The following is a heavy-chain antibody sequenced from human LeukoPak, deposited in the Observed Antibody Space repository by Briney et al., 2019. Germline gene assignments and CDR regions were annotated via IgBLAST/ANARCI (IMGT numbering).Heavy chain of an antibody. CDR3: ARYDFGVVIIGYYYMDV. D-gene: IGHD3-3*01. V-gene: IGHV1-18*01. Sequence: ASVKVSCKASGYTFTSYGISWVRQAPGQGPEWMGWISAYNGNTNYAQKLQGRVTMTTDTSTSTAYMELRSLRSDDTAVYYCARYDFGVVIIGYYYMDVWGKGTTVTVSS. J-gene: IGHJ6*03. CDR1: GYTFTSYG. CDR2: ISAYNGNT.